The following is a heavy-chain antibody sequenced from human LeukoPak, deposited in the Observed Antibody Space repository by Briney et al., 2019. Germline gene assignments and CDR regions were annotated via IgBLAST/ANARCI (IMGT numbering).Heavy chain of an antibody. CDR1: GGSFSGYY. D-gene: IGHD5-18*01. J-gene: IGHJ4*02. V-gene: IGHV4-34*01. Sequence: ASETLSLTCAVYGGSFSGYYWSWIRQPPGKGLEWIGSIYYSGSTYYNPSLKSRVTISVDTSKNQFSLKLSSVTAADTAVYYCASPGGYSYGYGYWGQGTLVTVSS. CDR2: IYYSGST. CDR3: ASPGGYSYGYGY.